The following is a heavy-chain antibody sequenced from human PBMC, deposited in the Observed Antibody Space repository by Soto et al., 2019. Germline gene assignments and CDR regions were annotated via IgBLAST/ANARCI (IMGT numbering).Heavy chain of an antibody. CDR1: GGSFSGYY. CDR2: INHSGST. Sequence: PSETLSLTCTVYGGSFSGYYWSWIRQPPGKGLEWIGEINHSGSTNYNPSLKSRVTISVDTSKNQFSLKLSSVTAADSAVYFCARARYQLLHPYYYGMDVWGQGTTVTVSS. V-gene: IGHV4-34*01. D-gene: IGHD2-2*01. J-gene: IGHJ6*02. CDR3: ARARYQLLHPYYYGMDV.